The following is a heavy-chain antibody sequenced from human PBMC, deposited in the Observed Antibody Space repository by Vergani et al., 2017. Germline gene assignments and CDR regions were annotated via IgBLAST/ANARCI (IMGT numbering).Heavy chain of an antibody. J-gene: IGHJ4*02. V-gene: IGHV4-39*07. CDR3: ARRGDFWSGYVDY. Sequence: QVQLQESGPGLVKPSQTLSLTCTVSGGSISSGSYYWGWIRQPPGKGLEWIGSIYHSGSTYYNPSLKSRVTISVDTSKNQFSLKLSSVTAADTAVYYCARRGDFWSGYVDYWGQGTLVTVSS. D-gene: IGHD3-3*01. CDR2: IYHSGST. CDR1: GGSISSGSYY.